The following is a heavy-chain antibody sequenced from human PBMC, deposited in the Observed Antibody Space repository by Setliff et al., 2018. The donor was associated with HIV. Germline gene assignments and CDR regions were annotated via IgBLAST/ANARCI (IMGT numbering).Heavy chain of an antibody. CDR1: GFTFGDYA. J-gene: IGHJ3*02. CDR2: IRSKAYGGTI. CDR3: TREGKHQLADAFDI. Sequence: PGGSLRLSCAASGFTFGDYALSWVRQAPGKGLEWVGFIRSKAYGGTIEYAASVKGRFTISRDDSKSIAYLQMNSLKTEDTAVYYCTREGKHQLADAFDIWGQGTMVTVSS. V-gene: IGHV3-49*04. D-gene: IGHD2-2*01.